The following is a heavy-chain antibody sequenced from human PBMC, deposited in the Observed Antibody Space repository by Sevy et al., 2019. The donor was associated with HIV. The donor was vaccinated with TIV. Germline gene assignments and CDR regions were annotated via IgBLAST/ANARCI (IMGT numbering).Heavy chain of an antibody. D-gene: IGHD5-18*01. CDR3: ARDRQLRSGYSFGSTDYYYYGMDV. CDR1: GFTFSGYW. J-gene: IGHJ6*02. Sequence: GGSLRLSCAASGFTFSGYWMRWVRQIAGKGLVWVAGINSDGSSATYADSVKGRFTISRDNARNTVYLQMNSLRAEDTAIYYCARDRQLRSGYSFGSTDYYYYGMDVWGQGTTVTVSS. CDR2: INSDGSSA. V-gene: IGHV3-74*03.